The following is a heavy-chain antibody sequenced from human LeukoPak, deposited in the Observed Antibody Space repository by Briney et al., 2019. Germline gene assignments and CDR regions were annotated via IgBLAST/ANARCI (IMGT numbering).Heavy chain of an antibody. CDR1: GFTFSTYE. Sequence: GGSRRLSCAASGFTFSTYEMNWVRQAPGKGLEWVSFISISGNTIYYADSVKGRFTISRDNAKDSLYLQMNSLRAEDTAVYYCARVRKGSDAFDIWGQGTMVTVSS. CDR3: ARVRKGSDAFDI. CDR2: ISISGNTI. V-gene: IGHV3-48*03. J-gene: IGHJ3*02.